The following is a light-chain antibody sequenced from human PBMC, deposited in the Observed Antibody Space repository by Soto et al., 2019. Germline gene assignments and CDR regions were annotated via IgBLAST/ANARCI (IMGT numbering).Light chain of an antibody. CDR3: QQSFTTASIT. Sequence: DIQMTQYPSSLSASVGDRVTITCRASQSISRNLNWYQHKPGKPPKLLIYAASNLQNGVPSRFRGGGSGTEFTLSINSLQPEDFGTYYCQQSFTTASITFGQGTRLEIK. J-gene: IGKJ5*01. V-gene: IGKV1-39*01. CDR1: QSISRN. CDR2: AAS.